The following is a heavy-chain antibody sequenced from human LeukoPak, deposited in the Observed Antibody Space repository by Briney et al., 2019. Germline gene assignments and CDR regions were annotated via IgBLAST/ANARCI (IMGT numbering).Heavy chain of an antibody. CDR3: ARQKNSSSWYTRHRYFDY. CDR1: GYSFTSYW. J-gene: IGHJ4*02. Sequence: GESLKISCKGSGYSFTSYWIGWVRQMPGKGLEWMGIIYPGDSDTRYSPSFQGQVTISADKSISTAYLQWSSLKASDTAMYYCARQKNSSSWYTRHRYFDYWGQGTLVTVSS. CDR2: IYPGDSDT. D-gene: IGHD6-13*01. V-gene: IGHV5-51*01.